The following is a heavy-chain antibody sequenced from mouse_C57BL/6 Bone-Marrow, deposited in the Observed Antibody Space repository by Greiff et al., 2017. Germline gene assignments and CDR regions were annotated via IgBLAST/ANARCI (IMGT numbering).Heavy chain of an antibody. CDR2: ILPGSGST. J-gene: IGHJ1*03. CDR3: ARERVVITDWYCDV. Sequence: QVQLQQSGAELMKPGASVKLSCKATGYTFTGYWIEWVKQRPGHGLEWIGGILPGSGSTNYNAKFKGKATFTAATSSNTAYMQLSSLTTEDSAIYDCARERVVITDWYCDVWGTGTTVTVSS. CDR1: GYTFTGYW. V-gene: IGHV1-9*01. D-gene: IGHD1-1*01.